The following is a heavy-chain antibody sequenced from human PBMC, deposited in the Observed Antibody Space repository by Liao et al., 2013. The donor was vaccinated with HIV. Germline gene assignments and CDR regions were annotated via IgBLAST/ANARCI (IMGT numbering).Heavy chain of an antibody. J-gene: IGHJ4*02. CDR2: IYYSGST. V-gene: IGHV4-39*07. CDR3: ARVLMGVTYGSGTSDY. D-gene: IGHD3-10*01. Sequence: QLQLQESGPGLVKPSETLSLTCTVSGGSISSSSYYWGWIRQPPGKGLEWIGSIYYSGSTYYNPSLKSRVTISVDTSKNQFSLKLSSVTAADTAVYYCARVLMGVTYGSGTSDYWGRGNPWSPVSS. CDR1: GGSISSSSYY.